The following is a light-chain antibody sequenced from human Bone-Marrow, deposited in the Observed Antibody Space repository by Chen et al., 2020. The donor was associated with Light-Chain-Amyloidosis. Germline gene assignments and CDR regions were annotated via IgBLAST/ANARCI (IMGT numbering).Light chain of an antibody. CDR2: DTS. J-gene: IGKJ1*01. CDR3: QEYDTAPWT. Sequence: EIPMTQAPSAHFASVGDRVTITCRASQGIRDKLAWYQQKPGKVPKLLIFDTSFLESGVPSRFSGIGSGTDFTLTISSLQPEDVATYYCQEYDTAPWTFGQGTKLEI. CDR1: QGIRDK. V-gene: IGKV1-27*01.